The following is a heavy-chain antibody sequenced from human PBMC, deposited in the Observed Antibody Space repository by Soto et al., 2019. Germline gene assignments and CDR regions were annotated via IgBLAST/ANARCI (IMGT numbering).Heavy chain of an antibody. D-gene: IGHD5-12*01. Sequence: QITLKESGPTLVKPTQTLTLTCTFSGFSLSTSGVGVGWIRQPPGKALEWLALIYWDDDKRYSPSLKSRLTITKDTSKNQVVLTLTNMDPADTATYYCAHSPMGIVATLTFDPWGQGTLVTVSS. J-gene: IGHJ5*02. CDR3: AHSPMGIVATLTFDP. CDR2: IYWDDDK. V-gene: IGHV2-5*02. CDR1: GFSLSTSGVG.